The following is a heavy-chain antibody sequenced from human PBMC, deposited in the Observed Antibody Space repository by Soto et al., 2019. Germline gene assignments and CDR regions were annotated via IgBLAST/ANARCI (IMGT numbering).Heavy chain of an antibody. D-gene: IGHD6-13*01. CDR3: ASNSWGWSIAAAGTFDY. V-gene: IGHV4-30-2*01. CDR2: IYHSGST. CDR1: GGSISSGGYS. Sequence: PSETLSLTCAVSGGSISSGGYSWSWIRQPPGKGLEWIGYIYHSGSTYYNPSLKSRVTISVDRSKNQFSLKLSSVTAADTAVYYCASNSWGWSIAAAGTFDYWGQGTLVTVSS. J-gene: IGHJ4*02.